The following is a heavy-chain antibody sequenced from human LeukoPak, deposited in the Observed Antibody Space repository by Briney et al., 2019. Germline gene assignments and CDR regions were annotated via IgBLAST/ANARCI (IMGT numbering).Heavy chain of an antibody. CDR2: IWYDGSNK. CDR3: ARDWDHFDY. D-gene: IGHD1-26*01. J-gene: IGHJ4*02. Sequence: GRSLRLSCAASGFTFSSYGMHWVRQAPGKGLEWVAVIWYDGSNKYYADSVKGRFTIPRDNSKNTLYLQMNSLRAEDTAVYYCARDWDHFDYWGQGTLVTVSS. CDR1: GFTFSSYG. V-gene: IGHV3-33*01.